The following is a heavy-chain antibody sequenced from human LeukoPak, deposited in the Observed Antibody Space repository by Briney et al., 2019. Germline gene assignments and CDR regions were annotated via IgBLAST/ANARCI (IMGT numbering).Heavy chain of an antibody. V-gene: IGHV3-21*04. D-gene: IGHD3-10*01. CDR2: ISSSSSYI. Sequence: GGSLRLSCAAPGFTFSSYSMNWVRQAPGKGREWVSCISSSSSYIYYADSVKGRFTISRDNAKNSLYLQMNSLRAEDTAVYYCARGMFYYGSGSDTGDYWGLGILVTVSS. J-gene: IGHJ4*02. CDR3: ARGMFYYGSGSDTGDY. CDR1: GFTFSSYS.